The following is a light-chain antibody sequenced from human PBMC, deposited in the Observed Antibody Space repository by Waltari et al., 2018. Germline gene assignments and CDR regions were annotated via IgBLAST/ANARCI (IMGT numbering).Light chain of an antibody. CDR2: DAS. V-gene: IGKV1-5*01. CDR3: QQYNRFSP. J-gene: IGKJ1*01. Sequence: DTQLSQFPSTLAASVGDRVTITCRAREAINKWLAWYQQKPGKAPKVLIYDASTLQIGVPSRFRGSGSGTEFTLTIDSLQPDDFATYYCQQYNRFSPFGQGTNVEVK. CDR1: EAINKW.